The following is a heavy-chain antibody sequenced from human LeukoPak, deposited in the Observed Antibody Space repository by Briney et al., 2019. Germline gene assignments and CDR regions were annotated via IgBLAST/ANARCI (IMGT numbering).Heavy chain of an antibody. CDR1: GFTFSSYE. CDR2: ISSSGSTI. V-gene: IGHV3-48*03. CDR3: ARESPCYYGMDV. J-gene: IGHJ6*02. Sequence: GGSLTLSCAASGFTFSSYEMNWVRQAPGKGLEWVSYISSSGSTIYYADSVKGRFTISRDNAKNSLYLQMNSLRAEDTAVYYCARESPCYYGMDVWGQGTTVTVSS.